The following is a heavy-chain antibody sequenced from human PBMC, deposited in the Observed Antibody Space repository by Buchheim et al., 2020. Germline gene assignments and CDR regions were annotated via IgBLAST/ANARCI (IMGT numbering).Heavy chain of an antibody. V-gene: IGHV3-30-3*01. CDR1: GFTFSSYA. J-gene: IGHJ4*02. Sequence: QVQLVESGGGVVQPGRSLRLSCAASGFTFSSYAMHWVRQAPGKGLECVAVISYDGSNKYYADSVKGRFTISRDNSKNTLYLQMNSLRAEDTAVYYCARALQYYYDSSGYEFDYWGQGTL. D-gene: IGHD3-22*01. CDR3: ARALQYYYDSSGYEFDY. CDR2: ISYDGSNK.